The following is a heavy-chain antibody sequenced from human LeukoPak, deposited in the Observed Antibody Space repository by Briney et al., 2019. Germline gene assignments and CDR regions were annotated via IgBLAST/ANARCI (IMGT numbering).Heavy chain of an antibody. Sequence: GRSLRLSCAASGFTFDDYAMHWVRQAPGKGLEWVSGISWNSGSIGYADSVKGRFTISRDNAKNSLYLQMNSLRAEDTALYYCAKVTYGYNFMGAFDIWGQGTMVTVSS. J-gene: IGHJ3*02. CDR1: GFTFDDYA. V-gene: IGHV3-9*01. CDR2: ISWNSGSI. D-gene: IGHD5-24*01. CDR3: AKVTYGYNFMGAFDI.